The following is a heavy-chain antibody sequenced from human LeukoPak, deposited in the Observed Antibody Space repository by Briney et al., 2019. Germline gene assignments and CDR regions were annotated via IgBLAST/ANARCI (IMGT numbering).Heavy chain of an antibody. D-gene: IGHD1-26*01. CDR1: GFTFSSYC. CDR2: ISSSSSYI. V-gene: IGHV3-21*01. J-gene: IGHJ3*02. CDR3: ARYSGRYSDAFDI. Sequence: GGSLRLSCAASGFTFSSYCMNWVRQTPGKGLEWVSSISSSSSYIYYADSVKGRFTISRDNAKNSLYLQMNSLRAEDTAVYYCARYSGRYSDAFDIWGQGTMVTVSS.